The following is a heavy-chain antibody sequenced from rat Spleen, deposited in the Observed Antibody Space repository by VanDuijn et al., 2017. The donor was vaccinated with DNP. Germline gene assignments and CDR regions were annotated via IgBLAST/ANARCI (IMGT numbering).Heavy chain of an antibody. Sequence: EVQLVESGGDLVQPGRSLKLSCAASGFTFSDYYMAWVRQAPTKGLEWVACISYDGAYTYSGDSVKGRFTISRDNAKSTLYLQMDSLRSEDTATYYCATHGDNYGSFDYWGQGVMVTVSS. CDR3: ATHGDNYGSFDY. CDR1: GFTFSDYY. V-gene: IGHV5-20*01. D-gene: IGHD1-9*01. J-gene: IGHJ2*01. CDR2: ISYDGAYT.